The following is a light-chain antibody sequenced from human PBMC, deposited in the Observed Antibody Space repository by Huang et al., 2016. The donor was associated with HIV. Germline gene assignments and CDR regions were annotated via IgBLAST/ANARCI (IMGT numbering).Light chain of an antibody. V-gene: IGKV1-6*01. CDR1: QGITDD. CDR3: LQDHNYPRT. J-gene: IGKJ1*01. Sequence: AIQMTQSPSSLSASVGDRVTITCRASQGITDDLAWYQQKPGKAPKLLISGASTLRSGVPSRCSGSGSGTDFTLTSSSLQPEDYATYYCLQDHNYPRTFGQGTKVEI. CDR2: GAS.